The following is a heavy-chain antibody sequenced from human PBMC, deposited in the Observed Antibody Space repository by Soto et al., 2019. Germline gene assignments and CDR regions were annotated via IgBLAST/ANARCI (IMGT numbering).Heavy chain of an antibody. CDR2: IYHSGST. CDR3: ARAYYSIAARLFDP. Sequence: QLQLQESGSGLVKPSQTLSLTCAVSGGSISSGGYSWSWIRQPPGKGLEWIGYIYHSGSTYYNPSLRSRATISVDRSKNQFSLKLSSVTAADTAVYYCARAYYSIAARLFDPWGQGTLVTVSS. J-gene: IGHJ5*02. CDR1: GGSISSGGYS. D-gene: IGHD6-6*01. V-gene: IGHV4-30-2*01.